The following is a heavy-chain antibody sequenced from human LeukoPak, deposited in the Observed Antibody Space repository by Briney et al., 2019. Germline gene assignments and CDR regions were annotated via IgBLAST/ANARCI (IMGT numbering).Heavy chain of an antibody. V-gene: IGHV1-69*05. CDR1: GGTFSSYA. D-gene: IGHD3-10*01. J-gene: IGHJ4*02. CDR3: ARDPVGISRGGYFDY. CDR2: IIPIFGTA. Sequence: ASVKVSCKASGGTFSSYAIGWVRQAPGQGLEWMGGIIPIFGTANYAQKFQGRVTITTDESTSTAYMELSSLRSEDTAVYYCARDPVGISRGGYFDYWGQGTLVTVSS.